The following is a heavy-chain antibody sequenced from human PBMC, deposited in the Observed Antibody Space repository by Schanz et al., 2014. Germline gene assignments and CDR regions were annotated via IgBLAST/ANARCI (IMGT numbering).Heavy chain of an antibody. D-gene: IGHD5-18*01. V-gene: IGHV3-21*01. CDR3: ARVSFADPRLYRGMDRDIDY. CDR1: GFAFSSFA. CDR2: ISTSGTYM. J-gene: IGHJ4*02. Sequence: EVQLMESGGGLVKPGGSLRLSCVASGFAFSSFAMTWVRQAPGRGLEWVSSISTSGTYMYIADSLKGRLTISRDDAKKSMYLQMNNLRAEDTAVYYCARVSFADPRLYRGMDRDIDYWGQGTLVTVSS.